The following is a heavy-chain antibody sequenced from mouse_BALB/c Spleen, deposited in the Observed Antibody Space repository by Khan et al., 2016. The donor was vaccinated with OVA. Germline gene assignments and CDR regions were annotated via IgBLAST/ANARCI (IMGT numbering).Heavy chain of an antibody. Sequence: QVQLQQSGAELVRPGVSVKISCKGSGYTFTDYAMHWVKQSHAKSLEWIGVISTYYGDANYNQQFKGKATMTVAKSSNTAYMDLARLTSEDSAIYYCARGGLALYTMDYWGQGTSVTVSS. CDR1: GYTFTDYA. CDR3: ARGGLALYTMDY. J-gene: IGHJ4*01. CDR2: ISTYYGDA. V-gene: IGHV1S137*01.